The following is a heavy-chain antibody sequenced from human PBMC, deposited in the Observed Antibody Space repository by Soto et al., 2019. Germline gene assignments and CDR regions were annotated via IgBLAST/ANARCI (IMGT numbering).Heavy chain of an antibody. Sequence: ASVKVSCKASGYTFTSYGISWVRQAPGQGLEWMGWISAYNGNTNYAQKLQGRVTMTTDTSTSTAYMELRSLRSDDTAVYYCARVGITTFGVVIYGLTNDYWGQGTLVTVSS. V-gene: IGHV1-18*01. CDR1: GYTFTSYG. CDR2: ISAYNGNT. CDR3: ARVGITTFGVVIYGLTNDY. D-gene: IGHD3-3*01. J-gene: IGHJ4*02.